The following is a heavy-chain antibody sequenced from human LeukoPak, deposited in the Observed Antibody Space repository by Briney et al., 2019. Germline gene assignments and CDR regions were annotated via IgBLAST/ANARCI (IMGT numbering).Heavy chain of an antibody. CDR1: GYTFTSYY. CDR2: INPIGGST. CDR3: ARESGALRFLEWLYTKPYNWFDP. J-gene: IGHJ5*02. D-gene: IGHD3-3*01. Sequence: ASVKVSCKASGYTFTSYYMHWGRQAPGQGLEWMGIINPIGGSTSYAQKFQGRVTMTRDTSTSTVYMELSSLRSEDTAVYYCARESGALRFLEWLYTKPYNWFDPWGQGTLVTVSS. V-gene: IGHV1-46*01.